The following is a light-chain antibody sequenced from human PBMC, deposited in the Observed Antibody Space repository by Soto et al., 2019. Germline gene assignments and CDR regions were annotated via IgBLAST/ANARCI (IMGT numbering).Light chain of an antibody. CDR3: QQYDTSNT. CDR1: QSVSRSY. V-gene: IGKV3-20*01. CDR2: GVS. Sequence: ETVLTQSPGTLSLSPGERATLSCRASQSVSRSYLAWYQQKPGQAPRLLIYGVSSRATGIPDRFSGSGSATDFTLTISRLEPEDFAVYYCQQYDTSNTFGQGTKLEIK. J-gene: IGKJ2*01.